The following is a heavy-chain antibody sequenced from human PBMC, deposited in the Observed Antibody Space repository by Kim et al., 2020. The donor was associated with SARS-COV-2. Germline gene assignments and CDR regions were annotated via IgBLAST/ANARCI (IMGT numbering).Heavy chain of an antibody. D-gene: IGHD1-1*01. CDR3: ATKLERQKGMDV. Sequence: FQGRVTITRDTSASTAYMELSSLRSEDTAVYYCATKLERQKGMDVWGKGTTVTVSS. V-gene: IGHV1-3*01. J-gene: IGHJ6*03.